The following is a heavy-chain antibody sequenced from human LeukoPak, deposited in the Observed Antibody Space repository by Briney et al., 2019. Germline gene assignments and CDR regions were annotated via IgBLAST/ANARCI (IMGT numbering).Heavy chain of an antibody. CDR2: ISAYNGNT. D-gene: IGHD3-9*01. V-gene: IGHV1-18*01. Sequence: GASVKVSCKASGYTFTSYGISWVRRAPGQGLEWMGWISAYNGNTNYAQKLQGRVTMTTDTSTSTAYMELRSLRSDDTAVYYCARTLHDILTGYHRSHWFDPWGQGTLVTVSS. CDR1: GYTFTSYG. CDR3: ARTLHDILTGYHRSHWFDP. J-gene: IGHJ5*02.